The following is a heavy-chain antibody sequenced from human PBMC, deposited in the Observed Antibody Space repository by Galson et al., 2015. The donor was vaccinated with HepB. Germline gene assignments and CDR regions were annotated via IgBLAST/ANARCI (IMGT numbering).Heavy chain of an antibody. D-gene: IGHD3-10*01. Sequence: ETLSLTCGVYGGSFSDYYWSWIRQPPGRGLEWIGEINHSGSTNYNPSLKSRVTISLDTSKNQLSLRMSSVTAADTAVYYCARDSRPLHITTLRGVTNTWGQGTLVTVSS. V-gene: IGHV4-34*01. J-gene: IGHJ5*02. CDR3: ARDSRPLHITTLRGVTNT. CDR1: GGSFSDYY. CDR2: INHSGST.